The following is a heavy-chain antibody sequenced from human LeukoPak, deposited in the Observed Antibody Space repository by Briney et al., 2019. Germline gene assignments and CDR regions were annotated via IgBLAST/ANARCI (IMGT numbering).Heavy chain of an antibody. CDR2: IRYDGSNK. CDR1: GFTFSSYG. V-gene: IGHV3-30*02. CDR3: ARAFRIAAAGSDNDAFDI. J-gene: IGHJ3*02. Sequence: GGSLRLSCAASGFTFSSYGMHWVRQAPGKGLEWVAFIRYDGSNKYYADSVKGRFTISRDNSKNTLYLQMNSLRAEDTAVYYCARAFRIAAAGSDNDAFDIWGQGTMVTVSS. D-gene: IGHD6-13*01.